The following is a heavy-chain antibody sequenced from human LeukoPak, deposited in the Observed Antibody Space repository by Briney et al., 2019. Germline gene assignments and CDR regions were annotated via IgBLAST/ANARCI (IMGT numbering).Heavy chain of an antibody. J-gene: IGHJ6*03. CDR2: IYYSGST. D-gene: IGHD5-18*01. V-gene: IGHV4-59*01. CDR1: GGSISSYY. Sequence: SETLSLTCTVSGGSISSYYWSWIRQPPWKGLEWIGYIYYSGSTNYNPSLKSRVTISVDTSKNQFSLKLSSVTAADTAVYYCARGGYSYGYYMDVWGKGTTVTVSS. CDR3: ARGGYSYGYYMDV.